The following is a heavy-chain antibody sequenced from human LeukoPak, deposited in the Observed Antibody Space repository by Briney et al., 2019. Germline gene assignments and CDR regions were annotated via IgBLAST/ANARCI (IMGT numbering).Heavy chain of an antibody. Sequence: PGRSLRLSCATSGFTFGDHAMSWVRQAPGKGLEWVGFIRSKAYGGTTEYAASVKVRFTISRDDSRTIAYLKMKSRKTEKSAVYYCTRGPIQLWIHNGMDVWSQGSTVTV. CDR2: IRSKAYGGTT. CDR1: GFTFGDHA. CDR3: TRGPIQLWIHNGMDV. V-gene: IGHV3-49*04. J-gene: IGHJ6*02. D-gene: IGHD5-18*01.